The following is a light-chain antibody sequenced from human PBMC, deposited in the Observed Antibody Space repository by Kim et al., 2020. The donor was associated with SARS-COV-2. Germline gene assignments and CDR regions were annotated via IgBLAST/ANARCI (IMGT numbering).Light chain of an antibody. J-gene: IGKJ5*01. CDR1: QTILYSTNNKNY. Sequence: ATINCKSSQTILYSTNNKNYLAWYQQKPGQPPKLLLFWASTRESGVPDRFSGSGSGTDFTLTISSLQADDVAVYFCQQYYDPPFTFGQGTRLEIK. CDR2: WAS. CDR3: QQYYDPPFT. V-gene: IGKV4-1*01.